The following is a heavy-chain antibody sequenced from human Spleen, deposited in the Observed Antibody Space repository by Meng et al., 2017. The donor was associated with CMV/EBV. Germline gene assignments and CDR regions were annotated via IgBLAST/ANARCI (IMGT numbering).Heavy chain of an antibody. CDR2: IYRSGIT. J-gene: IGHJ4*02. CDR1: GASISSGDYH. CDR3: ARVADTGCFDF. Sequence: SETLSLTCTVSGASISSGDYHWTWIRQPPGKGLGWIGYIYRSGITYYNPSLKSRLTMSVDTSKNQFSLRLKSVTAADTAVYYCARVADTGCFDFWGQGTLVTVS. V-gene: IGHV4-30-4*08. D-gene: IGHD3-10*01.